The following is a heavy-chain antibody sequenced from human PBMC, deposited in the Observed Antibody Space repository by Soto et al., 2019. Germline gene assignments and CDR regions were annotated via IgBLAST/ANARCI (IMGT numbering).Heavy chain of an antibody. J-gene: IGHJ5*01. Sequence: SETLSLTWTVSGGSISSYYWRWIRQPPGKGLEWIGYIYYSGSTNYNPSLKSRVTISVDTSKNQFSLKLSSVTPGDTAVYYCVRRIGNSWLDSWXQGTPVTVSS. V-gene: IGHV4-59*08. CDR3: VRRIGNSWLDS. CDR1: GGSISSYY. CDR2: IYYSGST.